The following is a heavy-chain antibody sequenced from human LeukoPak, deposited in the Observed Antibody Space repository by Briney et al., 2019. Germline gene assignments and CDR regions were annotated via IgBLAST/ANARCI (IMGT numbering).Heavy chain of an antibody. CDR1: GFTFCSFD. V-gene: IGHV3-23*01. Sequence: SLSLSCAASGFTFCSFDMIWLAPAPGKGLEWVSSISASGGSTYYAASVTGRFTISRDYSKNTLYLQMSSLRADDTAIYYCARDLEAARPGYWGQGTLVTVSS. CDR3: ARDLEAARPGY. J-gene: IGHJ4*02. D-gene: IGHD6-6*01. CDR2: ISASGGST.